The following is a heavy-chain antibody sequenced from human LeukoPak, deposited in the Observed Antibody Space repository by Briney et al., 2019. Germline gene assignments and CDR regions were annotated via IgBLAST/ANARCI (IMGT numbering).Heavy chain of an antibody. Sequence: SETLSLTCTVSGGSISSSSYYWGWIRQPPGKGLEWIGSIYYSGSTYYNPSLKSRVTVSVDTSKNQFSLKLSSVTAADTAVYYCARLGVPGYYMDVWGKGTTVTVSS. CDR2: IYYSGST. CDR1: GGSISSSSYY. J-gene: IGHJ6*03. V-gene: IGHV4-39*01. CDR3: ARLGVPGYYMDV. D-gene: IGHD2-2*01.